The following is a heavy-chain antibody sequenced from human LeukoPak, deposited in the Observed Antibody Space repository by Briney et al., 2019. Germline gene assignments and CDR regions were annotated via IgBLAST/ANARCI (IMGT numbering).Heavy chain of an antibody. J-gene: IGHJ4*02. CDR2: IFHTGST. Sequence: SETLSLTCTVSGYSISDGNYWGWIRQPPGRGLEWIGSIFHTGSTYDNPSLKSRVTTSVDTSKNQFSLSLNSVTAADTAVYYCARRRDGYNFGSFYFDYWGQGILVTVSS. CDR3: ARRRDGYNFGSFYFDY. CDR1: GYSISDGNY. V-gene: IGHV4-38-2*02. D-gene: IGHD5-24*01.